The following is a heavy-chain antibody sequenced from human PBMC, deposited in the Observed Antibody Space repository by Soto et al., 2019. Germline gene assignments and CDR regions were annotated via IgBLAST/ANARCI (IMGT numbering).Heavy chain of an antibody. CDR2: IKYDGSIT. Sequence: PGGSLRLSCAASGFTFSTYWMHWVRQVPGEGLVWVSRIKYDGSITNYADSVKGRFTISRDNAKNTLYLQVNSLRVEDTAVYYCVGNMQLAYWGQGTLVTVSS. V-gene: IGHV3-74*01. J-gene: IGHJ4*02. CDR1: GFTFSTYW. D-gene: IGHD6-13*01. CDR3: VGNMQLAY.